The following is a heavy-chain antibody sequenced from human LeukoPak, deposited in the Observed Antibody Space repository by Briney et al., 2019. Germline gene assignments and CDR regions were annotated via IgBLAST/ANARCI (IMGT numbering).Heavy chain of an antibody. V-gene: IGHV3-21*01. D-gene: IGHD3-22*01. J-gene: IGHJ4*02. CDR3: ARDLSSGYKTLSG. Sequence: PGGSLRLSCAASGFTFSRYWMNWVRQAPGKGLEWVSSISSSSSYIYYADSVKGRFTISRDNAKNSLYLQMNSLRAEDTAVYYCARDLSSGYKTLSGWGQGTLVTVSS. CDR1: GFTFSRYW. CDR2: ISSSSSYI.